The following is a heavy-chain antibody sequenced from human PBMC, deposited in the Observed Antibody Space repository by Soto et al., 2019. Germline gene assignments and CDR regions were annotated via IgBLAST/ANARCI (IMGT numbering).Heavy chain of an antibody. V-gene: IGHV1-8*01. D-gene: IGHD5-12*01. CDR2: MNPNSGNT. CDR1: GYTFTSYD. J-gene: IGHJ3*02. Sequence: ASVKVSCKASGYTFTSYDINWVRQATGQGLEWMGWMNPNSGNTGYAQKFQGRVTITRNTSISTAYMELSSLRSEDTAVYYCARDLGDGYNPALNDAFDIWGQGTMVTVSS. CDR3: ARDLGDGYNPALNDAFDI.